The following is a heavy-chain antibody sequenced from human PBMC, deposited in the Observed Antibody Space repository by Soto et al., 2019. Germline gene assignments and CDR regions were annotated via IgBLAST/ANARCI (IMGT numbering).Heavy chain of an antibody. CDR1: GFTFTSYY. D-gene: IGHD1-26*01. J-gene: IGHJ4*02. V-gene: IGHV3-7*01. CDR2: INEDGSER. Sequence: VGSLRLSCEASGFTFTSYYMSWVRQAQGKGLEWVANINEDGSERYYVDSVKGRFTVSRDNAKNSLYLQMNSLRAEDTAIYYCAKWGGGGSDYWGQGSLVTVSS. CDR3: AKWGGGGSDY.